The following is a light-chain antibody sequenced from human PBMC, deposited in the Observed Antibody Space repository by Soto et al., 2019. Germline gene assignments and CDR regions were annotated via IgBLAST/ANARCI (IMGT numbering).Light chain of an antibody. CDR3: QQYNSYST. Sequence: ILLTQSPSSLSASVGDRVTITCRASQGIDTSLAWYQQKPGKAPKLLIYAASNFQSGVPSRFSGSGSGTEFTLTISSLQPDDFATYYCQQYNSYSTFGQGTKVDIK. CDR1: QGIDTS. V-gene: IGKV1-9*01. CDR2: AAS. J-gene: IGKJ1*01.